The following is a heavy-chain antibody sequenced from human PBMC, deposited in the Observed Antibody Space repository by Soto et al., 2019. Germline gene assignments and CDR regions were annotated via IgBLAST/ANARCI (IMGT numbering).Heavy chain of an antibody. D-gene: IGHD3-10*01. V-gene: IGHV3-33*01. CDR2: IWYDGRNK. Sequence: GGSLRLSCAASGFTLSSYGMHWVRQAPGKGLEWVGVIWYDGRNKYYADSVKGRFTISRNNSKNTLYLQMNSLRAEDTAVYYCARVPGGGITMLRGVAIPYYYYGMDFWGQGTTVTVSS. CDR3: ARVPGGGITMLRGVAIPYYYYGMDF. CDR1: GFTLSSYG. J-gene: IGHJ6*02.